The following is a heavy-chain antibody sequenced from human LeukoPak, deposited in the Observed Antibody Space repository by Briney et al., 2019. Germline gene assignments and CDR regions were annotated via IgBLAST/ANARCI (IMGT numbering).Heavy chain of an antibody. J-gene: IGHJ4*02. V-gene: IGHV1-18*01. CDR3: ARDPVRYCTNGVCYANKGFDY. D-gene: IGHD2-8*01. CDR2: ISAYNGNT. CDR1: GYTFTSYG. Sequence: ASVKASCKASGYTFTSYGISWVRQAPGQGLEWMGWISAYNGNTNYAQKLQGRVTMTTDTSTSTAYMELRSLRSDDTAVYYCARDPVRYCTNGVCYANKGFDYWGQGTLVTVSS.